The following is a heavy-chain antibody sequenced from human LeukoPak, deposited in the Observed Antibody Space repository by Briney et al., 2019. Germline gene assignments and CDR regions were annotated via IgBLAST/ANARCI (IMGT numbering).Heavy chain of an antibody. CDR3: ARDSRSTGPMFSDY. CDR2: ISAYDAKT. Sequence: ASVKVSCKASGYTFVRYGLNWVRQAPGQGLEWMGWISAYDAKTHYAESLQGRVTMTRDISASTVYMELRSLRSDDTAVYYCARDSRSTGPMFSDYWGQGTVVTVSS. J-gene: IGHJ4*02. CDR1: GYTFVRYG. V-gene: IGHV1-18*01. D-gene: IGHD3-10*02.